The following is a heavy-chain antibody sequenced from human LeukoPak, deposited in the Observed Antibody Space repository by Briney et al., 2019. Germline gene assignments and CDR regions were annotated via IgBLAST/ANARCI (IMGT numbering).Heavy chain of an antibody. CDR2: IKQDGSEK. CDR3: ARDPSRGYTYGYGDY. CDR1: GFTFSSYW. V-gene: IGHV3-7*01. J-gene: IGHJ4*02. D-gene: IGHD5-18*01. Sequence: GGSLRLSCAASGFTFSSYWMNWVRQPPGKGLEWVAHIKQDGSEKYYVDSVKGRFTISRDNAKKSLYLQMNSLRAEDTGVYYCARDPSRGYTYGYGDYWGQGILVTVSS.